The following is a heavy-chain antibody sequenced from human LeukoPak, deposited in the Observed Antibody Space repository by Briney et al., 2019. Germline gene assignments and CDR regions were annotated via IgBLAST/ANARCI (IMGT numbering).Heavy chain of an antibody. J-gene: IGHJ6*03. V-gene: IGHV3-53*01. D-gene: IGHD3-10*01. CDR2: IYSCGST. CDR1: GFTVSSNY. CDR3: ASGSGSYRTAYYYMDV. Sequence: GGSLRLSCAASGFTVSSNYMSWARQAPGKGLEWVSVIYSCGSTYYADSVKGRFTISRNNSKNTLYLQMNSLRAEGTAVYYCASGSGSYRTAYYYMDVWGTGTTVTVSS.